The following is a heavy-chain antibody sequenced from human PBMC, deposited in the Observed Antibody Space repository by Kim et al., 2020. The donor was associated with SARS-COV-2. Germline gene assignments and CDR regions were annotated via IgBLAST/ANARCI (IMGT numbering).Heavy chain of an antibody. V-gene: IGHV4-38-2*02. J-gene: IGHJ4*02. CDR1: GYSISSGYY. CDR2: IYHSGST. D-gene: IGHD2-2*01. Sequence: SETLSLTCTVSGYSISSGYYWGWIRQPPGKGLEWIGSIYHSGSTYYNPSLKSRVTISVDTSKNQFSLKLSSVTAADTAVYYCARCAHTSLVVPAAGNWGQGTLVTVSS. CDR3: ARCAHTSLVVPAAGN.